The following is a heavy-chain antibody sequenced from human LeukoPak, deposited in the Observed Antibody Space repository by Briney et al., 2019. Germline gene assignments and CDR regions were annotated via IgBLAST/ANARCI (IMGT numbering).Heavy chain of an antibody. CDR3: ARAIMTTVTTGISGY. D-gene: IGHD4-17*01. CDR1: GYTFTGYY. CDR2: INPSGGST. V-gene: IGHV1-46*01. Sequence: ASVKVSCKASGYTFTGYYMHWVRQAPGQGLEWMGWINPSGGSTSYAQKFQGRVTMTRDTSTSTVYMELSSLRSEDTAVYYCARAIMTTVTTGISGYWGQGTLVTVSS. J-gene: IGHJ4*02.